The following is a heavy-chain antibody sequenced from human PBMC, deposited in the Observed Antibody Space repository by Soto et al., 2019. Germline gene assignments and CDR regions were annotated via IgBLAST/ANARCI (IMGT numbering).Heavy chain of an antibody. V-gene: IGHV1-18*01. CDR1: GYTFTSYG. CDR2: ISAYNGNT. D-gene: IGHD3-3*01. J-gene: IGHJ6*03. Sequence: GASVKVSCKASGYTFTSYGISWVRQAPGQGLEWMGWISAYNGNTNYAQKLQGRVTMTTDTSTSTAYMELRSLRSDDTAVYYCARPAANYDFWSGQSNYYYYMDVWGKGTTVTVSS. CDR3: ARPAANYDFWSGQSNYYYYMDV.